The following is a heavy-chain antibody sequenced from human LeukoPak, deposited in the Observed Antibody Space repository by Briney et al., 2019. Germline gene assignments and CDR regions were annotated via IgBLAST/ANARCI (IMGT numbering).Heavy chain of an antibody. CDR3: AKDILPYGDYSGMDV. D-gene: IGHD4-17*01. V-gene: IGHV3-21*04. J-gene: IGHJ6*04. Sequence: GGSLRLSCAASGFTFSSYSMNWVRQAPGKGLEWVSPISSSSSYIYYADSVKGRFTISRDNAKNSLYLQMNSLRAEDMALYYCAKDILPYGDYSGMDVWGKGTTVTVSS. CDR1: GFTFSSYS. CDR2: ISSSSSYI.